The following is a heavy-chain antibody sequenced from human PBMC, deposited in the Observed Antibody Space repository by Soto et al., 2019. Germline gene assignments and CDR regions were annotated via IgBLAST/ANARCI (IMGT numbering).Heavy chain of an antibody. V-gene: IGHV4-34*01. J-gene: IGHJ4*02. Sequence: AVYGGPFSGYYWSWIRQPPGKGLEWIGEINHSGSTNYNPSLKSRVTISVDTSKNQFSLKLSSVTAADTAVYYCARVIGIVATTTPFDYWGQGTLVTVSS. CDR2: INHSGST. D-gene: IGHD5-12*01. CDR1: GGPFSGYY. CDR3: ARVIGIVATTTPFDY.